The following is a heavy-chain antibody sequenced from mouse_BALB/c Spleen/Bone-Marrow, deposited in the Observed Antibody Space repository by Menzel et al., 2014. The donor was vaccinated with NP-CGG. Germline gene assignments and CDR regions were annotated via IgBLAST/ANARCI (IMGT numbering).Heavy chain of an antibody. CDR3: ASSTTVVADGYFDV. V-gene: IGHV3-1*02. J-gene: IGHJ1*01. D-gene: IGHD1-1*01. CDR1: GYSITSGYS. CDR2: IHYSGST. Sequence: EVQRVESGPDLVKPSQSLSLPCTVTGYSITSGYSWHWIRQFPGNKLEWMGYIHYSGSTNYNPSLKSRISITRDTSKNQFFLQLNSVTTEDTATYYCASSTTVVADGYFDVWGAGTTVTVSS.